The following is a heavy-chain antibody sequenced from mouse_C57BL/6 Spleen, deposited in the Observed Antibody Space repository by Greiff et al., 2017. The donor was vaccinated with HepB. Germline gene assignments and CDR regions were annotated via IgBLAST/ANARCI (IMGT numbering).Heavy chain of an antibody. V-gene: IGHV5-17*01. Sequence: EVQGVESGGGLVKPGGSLKLSCAASGFTFSDYGMHWVRQAPEKGLEWVAYISSGSSTIYYADTVKGRFTISRDNAKNNLFLQMTSLRSEDTARDYCERAVGQGLVCDYWGQGTTLTVSS. CDR3: ERAVGQGLVCDY. CDR1: GFTFSDYG. J-gene: IGHJ2*01. CDR2: ISSGSSTI. D-gene: IGHD3-3*01.